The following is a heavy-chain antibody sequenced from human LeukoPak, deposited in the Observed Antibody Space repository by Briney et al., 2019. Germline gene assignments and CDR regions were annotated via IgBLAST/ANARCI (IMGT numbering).Heavy chain of an antibody. CDR2: IYTSGST. V-gene: IGHV4-4*07. CDR3: ARVSLGVPAYYYYMDV. J-gene: IGHJ6*03. D-gene: IGHD2-2*01. CDR1: GGSISSYY. Sequence: SETLSLTCTVSGGSISSYYWSWIRQPAGKGLEWIGRIYTSGSTNYNPSLKSRVTMSVDTSKNQFSLKLSSVTAADTAVYYCARVSLGVPAYYYYMDVWGKGTTVTVSS.